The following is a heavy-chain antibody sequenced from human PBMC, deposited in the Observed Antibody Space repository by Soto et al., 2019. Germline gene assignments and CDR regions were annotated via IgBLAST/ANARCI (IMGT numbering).Heavy chain of an antibody. Sequence: GASVKVSCKASGYTFTSYGISWVRQAPGQGLEWMGWISAYNGNTNYAQKLQGRVTMTTDTSTSTAYMELRSLRSDDTAVYYCARVGYDISTGSHPTYYYYGMDVWGQGTTVTVSS. CDR2: ISAYNGNT. CDR3: ARVGYDISTGSHPTYYYYGMDV. CDR1: GYTFTSYG. D-gene: IGHD3-9*01. V-gene: IGHV1-18*01. J-gene: IGHJ6*02.